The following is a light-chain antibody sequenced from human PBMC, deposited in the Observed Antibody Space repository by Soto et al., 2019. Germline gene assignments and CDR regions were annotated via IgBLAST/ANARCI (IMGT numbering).Light chain of an antibody. Sequence: AIQMTQSPSSLSASVGDRVTITCRASQGIKNDLGWYQQKPGKAPKLLIYAASSLQSGVPSRFSGSGSGTDFSLTISSLQPADFATEYCLQYYTSWKFGQGTKVEIK. J-gene: IGKJ1*01. V-gene: IGKV1-6*01. CDR3: LQYYTSWK. CDR1: QGIKND. CDR2: AAS.